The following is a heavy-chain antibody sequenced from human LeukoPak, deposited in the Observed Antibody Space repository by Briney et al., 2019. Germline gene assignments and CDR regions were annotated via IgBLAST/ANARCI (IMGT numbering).Heavy chain of an antibody. CDR1: GGSISSGSYY. V-gene: IGHV4-61*02. CDR2: IYTSGST. CDR3: AGELSYYDAFDI. D-gene: IGHD3-10*01. J-gene: IGHJ3*02. Sequence: SQTLSLTCTVSGGSISSGSYYWSWIRQPAGKGLEWIGRIYTSGSTNYNPSLKSRVTMSVDTSKNQFSLKLSSVTAADTAVYYCAGELSYYDAFDIWGQGTMVTVSS.